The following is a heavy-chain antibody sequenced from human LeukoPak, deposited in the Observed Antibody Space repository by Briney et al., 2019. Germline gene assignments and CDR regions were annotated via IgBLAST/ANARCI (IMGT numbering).Heavy chain of an antibody. CDR2: ISYDGSNK. V-gene: IGHV3-30*04. D-gene: IGHD2-21*02. Sequence: GGSLRLSCATSGFTFSDYAMNWVRQAPGKGLDWVAVISYDGSNKYYADSVKGRFTISRDTSRKTLYLQMNSLRAEDTAVYYCAKGLVKSVVTAMQYWGQGTLVTVSS. CDR3: AKGLVKSVVTAMQY. J-gene: IGHJ4*02. CDR1: GFTFSDYA.